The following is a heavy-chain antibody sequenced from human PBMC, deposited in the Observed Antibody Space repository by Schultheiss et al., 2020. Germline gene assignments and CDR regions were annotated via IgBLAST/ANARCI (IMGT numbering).Heavy chain of an antibody. Sequence: SETLSLTFTVSGGSISSYYWSWIRQPPGKGLEWIGYIYYSGSTNYNPSLKSRVTISVDTSKNQFSLKLSSVTAADTAVYYCAREAGSYYADYWGQGTLVTVSS. CDR2: IYYSGST. J-gene: IGHJ4*02. CDR3: AREAGSYYADY. CDR1: GGSISSYY. V-gene: IGHV4-59*01. D-gene: IGHD1-26*01.